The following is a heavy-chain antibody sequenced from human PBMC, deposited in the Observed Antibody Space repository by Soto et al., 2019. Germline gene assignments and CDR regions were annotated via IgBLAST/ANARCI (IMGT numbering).Heavy chain of an antibody. CDR2: ISGSGDNA. D-gene: IGHD6-6*01. CDR3: AKPKYSNSFQYYYGMDV. Sequence: EVQLLESGGGLVQPGGSLRLSCIASGFTFSTYGMSWVRQAPGKGLEWVSTISGSGDNAYYADSVKGRFTISRDNSNNTQYVQMNSLRAEDTAVYYCAKPKYSNSFQYYYGMDVWGQGTTVTVS. J-gene: IGHJ6*02. V-gene: IGHV3-23*01. CDR1: GFTFSTYG.